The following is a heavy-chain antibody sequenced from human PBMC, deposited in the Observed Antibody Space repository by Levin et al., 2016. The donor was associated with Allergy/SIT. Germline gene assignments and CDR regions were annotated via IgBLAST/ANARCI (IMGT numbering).Heavy chain of an antibody. D-gene: IGHD3-16*01. CDR3: AKEDGGFDAFDI. J-gene: IGHJ3*02. Sequence: GGSLRLSCAASGFTFSSYGMHWVRQAPGKGLEWVAVISYDGSNKYYADSVKGRFTISRDNSKNTLYLQMNSLRAEDTAVYYCAKEDGGFDAFDIWGQGTMVTVSS. CDR2: ISYDGSNK. V-gene: IGHV3-30*18. CDR1: GFTFSSYG.